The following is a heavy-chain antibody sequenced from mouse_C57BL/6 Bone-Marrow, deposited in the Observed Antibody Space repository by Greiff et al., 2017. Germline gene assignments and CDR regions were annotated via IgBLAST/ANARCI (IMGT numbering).Heavy chain of an antibody. Sequence: QVQLQQSGAELVKPGASVKLSCKASGYTFTSYWMHWVKQRPGQGLEWIGMIHPNSGSTNYNEKFKSKATLTVDKSSSTAYMQLSSLTSEDSAVYYCARSHYGNYGAMDYWGQGTSVTVSS. CDR1: GYTFTSYW. CDR3: ARSHYGNYGAMDY. V-gene: IGHV1-64*01. J-gene: IGHJ4*01. CDR2: IHPNSGST. D-gene: IGHD2-1*01.